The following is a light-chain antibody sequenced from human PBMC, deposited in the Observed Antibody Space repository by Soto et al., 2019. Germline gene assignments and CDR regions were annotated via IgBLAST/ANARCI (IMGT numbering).Light chain of an antibody. CDR3: QQYGRSPRT. CDR1: QSVSSSY. CDR2: GAS. Sequence: EIVLTQSPATLSLSPGERATLSCRASQSVSSSYLAWYQKKPGQAPRLLIYGASSTATGIPDRFSGSGSGTDFTLTSSRLEAEVFAVYCCQQYGRSPRTFGQGTRLEIK. J-gene: IGKJ5*01. V-gene: IGKV3-20*01.